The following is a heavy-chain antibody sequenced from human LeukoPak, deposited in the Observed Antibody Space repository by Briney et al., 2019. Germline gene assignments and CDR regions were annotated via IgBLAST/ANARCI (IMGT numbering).Heavy chain of an antibody. CDR1: GFTFSSYW. CDR2: INSDGSAT. Sequence: GGSLRLSCAASGFTFSSYWMSWVRQAPGKGLMWVSQINSDGSATSYADPVKGRCTISRDNAKNMLYLEMNSLRVEDTAVYFCTRDHGLDVWGQGTTVTVSS. V-gene: IGHV3-74*01. CDR3: TRDHGLDV. J-gene: IGHJ6*02.